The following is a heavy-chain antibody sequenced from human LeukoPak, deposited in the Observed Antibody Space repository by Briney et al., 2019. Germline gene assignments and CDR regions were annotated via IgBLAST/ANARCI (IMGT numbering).Heavy chain of an antibody. J-gene: IGHJ4*02. CDR2: ISGSNSYI. V-gene: IGHV3-21*01. Sequence: GGSLRLSCAASGFTFNSYSMNWVRQAPGKGLEWVSSISGSNSYIYYADSMKGRFTISRDNAKNSLYLQMNSLRAEDTAVYYCARRSYDSSEIDYWGQGTLVTVSS. CDR3: ARRSYDSSEIDY. CDR1: GFTFNSYS. D-gene: IGHD3-22*01.